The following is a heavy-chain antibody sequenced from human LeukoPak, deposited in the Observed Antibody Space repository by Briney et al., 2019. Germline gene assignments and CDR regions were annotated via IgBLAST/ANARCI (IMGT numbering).Heavy chain of an antibody. D-gene: IGHD5-18*01. CDR1: GFTFSSYW. Sequence: GGSLRLSCAASGFTFSSYWMSWVRQAPGKGPEWVANIKQDGSEKYYVDSVKGRFTISRDNAKNSLYLQMNSLRAEDTAVYYCARGQSWIQLWVSGDYWGQGTLVTVSS. V-gene: IGHV3-7*01. CDR2: IKQDGSEK. CDR3: ARGQSWIQLWVSGDY. J-gene: IGHJ4*02.